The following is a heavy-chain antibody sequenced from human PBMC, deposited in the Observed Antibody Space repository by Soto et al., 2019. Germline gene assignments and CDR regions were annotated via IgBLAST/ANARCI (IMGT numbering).Heavy chain of an antibody. V-gene: IGHV3-7*03. CDR1: GFTFSSYW. CDR2: IKQDGSEK. Sequence: PWGSLRGSGPASGFTFSSYWMSWVRQAPGKGLEWVANIKQDGSEKYYVDSVKGRFTISRDNAKNSLYLQMNSLRAEDTAVYYCARDRSGAYYYDSSGIAAFDIWGQGTMVPVSS. D-gene: IGHD3-22*01. CDR3: ARDRSGAYYYDSSGIAAFDI. J-gene: IGHJ3*02.